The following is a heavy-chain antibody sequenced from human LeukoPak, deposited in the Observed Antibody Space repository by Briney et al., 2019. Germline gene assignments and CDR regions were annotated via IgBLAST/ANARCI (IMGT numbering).Heavy chain of an antibody. CDR2: ISYSGST. Sequence: PSETLSLTCTVSGGSISSSSYYWGWIRQPPGKGLDWIGSISYSGSTYYNPSLKSRVTISVDTSKNQFSLKLSSVTAADTAVYFCAKADLPVRSPYNWFDPWGQGTLVTVSS. CDR3: AKADLPVRSPYNWFDP. J-gene: IGHJ5*02. V-gene: IGHV4-39*07. CDR1: GGSISSSSYY. D-gene: IGHD3-10*01.